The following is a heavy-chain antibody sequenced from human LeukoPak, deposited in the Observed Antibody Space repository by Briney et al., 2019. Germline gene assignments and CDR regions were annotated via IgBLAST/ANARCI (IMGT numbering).Heavy chain of an antibody. CDR3: ARAFSARPHAFDI. D-gene: IGHD6-19*01. V-gene: IGHV4-59*01. Sequence: PSETLSLTCTVSGGYMSTYYWGWVRQPPGKGLEWIGYISYSGSTTYHPSLNSRVTISLDTYKNQFSLMVTSVTAADTAVYFCARAFSARPHAFDIWGRGTMVTVSS. CDR2: ISYSGST. J-gene: IGHJ3*02. CDR1: GGYMSTYY.